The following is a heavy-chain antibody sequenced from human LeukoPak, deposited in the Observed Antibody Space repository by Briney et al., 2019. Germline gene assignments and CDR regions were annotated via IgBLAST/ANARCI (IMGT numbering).Heavy chain of an antibody. CDR1: GFTFSNYW. J-gene: IGHJ3*02. Sequence: GGSLRLSCAASGFTFSNYWMHWVRQAPGKGLVWVSRINSDGINTSYADSVKGRFTISRDNAKNSLYLQMNSLRAEDTAVYYCARDWYGYCSSTSCLDDAFDIWGQGTMVTVSS. V-gene: IGHV3-74*01. CDR2: INSDGINT. CDR3: ARDWYGYCSSTSCLDDAFDI. D-gene: IGHD2-2*03.